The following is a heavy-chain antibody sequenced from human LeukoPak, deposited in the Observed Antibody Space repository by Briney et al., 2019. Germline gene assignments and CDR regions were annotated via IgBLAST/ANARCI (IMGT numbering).Heavy chain of an antibody. V-gene: IGHV3-15*01. CDR3: VWSSTWDKRFYLDY. Sequence: GSLTLSCAASGFTFNEAWMSWVRQAPGKGLEWVARIKTKTDDGPTEYAAPVKGRFTILRDDSKNTLYLHMNSLKTDDTAVYYCVWSSTWDKRFYLDYWGQGTLVTVSS. CDR2: IKTKTDDGPT. CDR1: GFTFNEAW. J-gene: IGHJ4*02. D-gene: IGHD6-13*01.